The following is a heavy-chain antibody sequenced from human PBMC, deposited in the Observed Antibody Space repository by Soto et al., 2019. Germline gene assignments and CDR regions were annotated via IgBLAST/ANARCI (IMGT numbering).Heavy chain of an antibody. CDR2: IKQDGSEK. CDR1: GFTFSSYW. V-gene: IGHV3-7*01. Sequence: GGSLRLSCAASGFTFSSYWMSWVRQAPGKGLEWVANIKQDGSEKYYVDSVKGRFTISRDNAKNSLYLQMNSLRAEDTAVYYCGRDFPVYYYYYRAVGGKGTTVTVPS. CDR3: GRDFPVYYYYYRAV. J-gene: IGHJ6*03.